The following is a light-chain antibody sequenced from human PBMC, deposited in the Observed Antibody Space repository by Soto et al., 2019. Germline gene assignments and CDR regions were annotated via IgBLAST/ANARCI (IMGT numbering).Light chain of an antibody. CDR1: SSNIGSNT. J-gene: IGLJ3*02. V-gene: IGLV1-44*01. Sequence: QSVLTQPPSASGTPGQRVTISCSGSSSNIGSNTVNWYQQLPGTAPKLLISTNKQLPSGVPDRFSGSKSGTSASLAISGLQSEDEADYYCAAWDDRLNGWVFGGGTQLTVL. CDR2: TNK. CDR3: AAWDDRLNGWV.